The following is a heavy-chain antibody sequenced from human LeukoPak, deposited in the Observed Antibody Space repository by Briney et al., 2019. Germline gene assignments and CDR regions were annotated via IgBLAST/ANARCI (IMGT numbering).Heavy chain of an antibody. Sequence: GASVKVSCKASGYTFTGYYMHWVRQAPGQGLEWMGWINPNSGGTNYAQKFQGRVTMTRDTSISTAYMELSRLRSEDTAVYYCARALHLELHSYFDSWGQGTLVTVSS. CDR2: INPNSGGT. J-gene: IGHJ4*02. V-gene: IGHV1-2*02. CDR1: GYTFTGYY. D-gene: IGHD1-1*01. CDR3: ARALHLELHSYFDS.